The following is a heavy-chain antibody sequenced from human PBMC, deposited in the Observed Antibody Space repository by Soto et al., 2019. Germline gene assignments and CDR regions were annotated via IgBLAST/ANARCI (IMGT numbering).Heavy chain of an antibody. D-gene: IGHD3-22*01. CDR1: GFTFSSYA. J-gene: IGHJ6*02. CDR3: AKVPADSSGYYYGMDV. CDR2: ISGSGGST. Sequence: GGSLRLSCAASGFTFSSYAISWVRQAPWKGLEWVSAISGSGGSTYYADSVKGRFTISRDNSKNTLYLQMNSLRDEDTAVYYCAKVPADSSGYYYGMDVWGQGTTVTVSS. V-gene: IGHV3-23*01.